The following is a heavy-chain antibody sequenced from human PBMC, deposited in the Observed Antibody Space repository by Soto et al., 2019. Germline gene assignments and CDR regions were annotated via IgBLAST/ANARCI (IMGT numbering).Heavy chain of an antibody. CDR1: GGPFTSYA. D-gene: IGHD2-15*01. J-gene: IGHJ3*02. V-gene: IGHV1-69*01. CDR3: AQIRYCSGGSCFNAFDI. CDR2: IIPIFGTA. Sequence: QGQLWQFGAGVKKLGSWGKVSCRAFGGPFTSYAITWVRRAPGQGLDWWGGIIPIFGTANYAQKFQGRVTITADESTSTAYMELSSLRSEDTAVYYCAQIRYCSGGSCFNAFDIWGQGTMVTVSS.